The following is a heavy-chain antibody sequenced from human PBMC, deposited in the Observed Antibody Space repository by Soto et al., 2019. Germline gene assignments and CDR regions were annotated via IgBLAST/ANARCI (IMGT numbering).Heavy chain of an antibody. Sequence: ASVKVSCKASGYMYTQYGISWVRQAPGQGLEWMGWTAGYNNNRHYAPKFQDSVTLTTDTSTTTAYLELRSLTSDDTAVYYCGRDPFPFDPWGQGTLVTVSS. J-gene: IGHJ5*02. CDR1: GYMYTQYG. CDR3: GRDPFPFDP. V-gene: IGHV1-18*01. CDR2: TAGYNNNR.